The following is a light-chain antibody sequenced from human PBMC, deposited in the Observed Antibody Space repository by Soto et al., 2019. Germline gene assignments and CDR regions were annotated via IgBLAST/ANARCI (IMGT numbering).Light chain of an antibody. CDR3: TVWDDSLRGRL. V-gene: IGLV1-47*01. CDR1: SSSIESNY. Sequence: QSALTQPPSASGTPGQRGTISCSGTSSSIESNYVYWYQQLPGTAPRLLIYRNNQRPSGVPDRFSGSKSGTSASLAISALRSEDEADYYCTVWDDSLRGRLFGGGTKLTVL. J-gene: IGLJ2*01. CDR2: RNN.